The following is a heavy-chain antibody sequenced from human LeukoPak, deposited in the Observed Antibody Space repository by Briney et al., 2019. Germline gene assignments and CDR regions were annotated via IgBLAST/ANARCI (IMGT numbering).Heavy chain of an antibody. CDR2: ISYDGSNK. V-gene: IGHV3-30*18. J-gene: IGHJ4*02. D-gene: IGHD3-22*01. CDR3: AKEGDNTGYRYFDD. CDR1: GFTFSSYG. Sequence: GSLRLSCAASGFTFSSYGMHWVRQAPGKGLEWVAVISYDGSNKYYADSVKGRFTISRDNAKNSLYLQMNSLRAEDTAVYYCAKEGDNTGYRYFDDWGQGTLVTVSS.